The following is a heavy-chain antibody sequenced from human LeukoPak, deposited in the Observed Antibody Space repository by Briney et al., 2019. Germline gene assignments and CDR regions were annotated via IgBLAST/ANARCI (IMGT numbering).Heavy chain of an antibody. D-gene: IGHD2-21*02. CDR2: ISYDGSNK. CDR3: ARDLFVVVTAIGFFDY. CDR1: GFTFNNYA. Sequence: GGSLRLSCAASGFTFNNYALNWVRQAPGKGLEWVAVISYDGSNKYYADSVKGRFTISRDSSKNTLYLQMNSLRAEDTAVYYCARDLFVVVTAIGFFDYWGQGTLVTVSS. V-gene: IGHV3-30-3*01. J-gene: IGHJ4*02.